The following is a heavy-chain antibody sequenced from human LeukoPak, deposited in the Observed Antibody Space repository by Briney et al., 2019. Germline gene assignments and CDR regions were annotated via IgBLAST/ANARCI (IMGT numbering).Heavy chain of an antibody. Sequence: PSETLSLTCTVSGGSNSSGSYYWRWIRQPAGKGLEWIGRIYTSGSTNYNPSLKSRVTISVDTSKNQFSLKLSSVIAADTAVYYCARGGITGKIDYWGQGTLVTVSS. CDR2: IYTSGST. CDR3: ARGGITGKIDY. J-gene: IGHJ4*02. CDR1: GGSNSSGSYY. V-gene: IGHV4-61*02. D-gene: IGHD1-20*01.